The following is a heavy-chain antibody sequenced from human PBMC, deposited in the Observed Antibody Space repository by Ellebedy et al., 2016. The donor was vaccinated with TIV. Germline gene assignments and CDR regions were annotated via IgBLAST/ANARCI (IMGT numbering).Heavy chain of an antibody. CDR2: MYTSGST. J-gene: IGHJ4*02. Sequence: SETLSLTXTVSGASISSYYWTWIRQPAGKGLEWIGLMYTSGSTNYNPSLKSRVTMSLDTSKNQFSLKLNSVTAADTAVYYCARKDGDYWGQGTLVTVSS. CDR1: GASISSYY. CDR3: ARKDGDY. D-gene: IGHD6-6*01. V-gene: IGHV4-4*07.